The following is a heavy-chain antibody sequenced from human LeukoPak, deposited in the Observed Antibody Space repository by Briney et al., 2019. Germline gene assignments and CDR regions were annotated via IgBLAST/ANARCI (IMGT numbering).Heavy chain of an antibody. CDR2: ISSSSSYI. J-gene: IGHJ4*02. CDR3: ARDKSYGSGSYLYYFDY. Sequence: GGSLRLSCAASGFTFSNAWMSWVRQAPGKGLEWVSSISSSSSYIYYADSVKGRFTISRDNAKNSLYLQMNSLRAEDTAVYYCARDKSYGSGSYLYYFDYWGQGTLVTVSS. D-gene: IGHD3-10*01. V-gene: IGHV3-21*01. CDR1: GFTFSNAW.